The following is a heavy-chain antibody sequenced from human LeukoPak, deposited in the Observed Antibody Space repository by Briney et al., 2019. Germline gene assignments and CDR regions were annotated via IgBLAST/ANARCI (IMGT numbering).Heavy chain of an antibody. D-gene: IGHD3-3*01. CDR2: ISYDGSNK. V-gene: IGHV3-30*04. J-gene: IGHJ4*02. CDR3: AGDFWSGSPLGY. Sequence: PGGSLRLSCAASGFTFSSYAMHWVRPAPGKGLEWVAVISYDGSNKYYADSVKGRFTISRDNSKNTLYLQMNSLRAEDTAVYYCAGDFWSGSPLGYWGQGTLVTVSS. CDR1: GFTFSSYA.